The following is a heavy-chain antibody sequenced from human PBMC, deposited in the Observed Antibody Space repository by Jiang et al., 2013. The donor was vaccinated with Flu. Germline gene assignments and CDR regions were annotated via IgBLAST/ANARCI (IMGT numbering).Heavy chain of an antibody. J-gene: IGHJ2*01. CDR2: ISAYNGNT. V-gene: IGHV1-18*01. D-gene: IGHD1-1*01. Sequence: GAEVKKPGASVKVSCKASGYTFSSYGVSWVRQAPGQGLEWMGWISAYNGNTNYAQKFQDRVTMTTDTSTYTAYMEMRSLGSDDTAVYYCARLLELSSWYFDLWAVAPCSLSPQ. CDR1: GYTFSSYG. CDR3: ARLLELSSWYFDL.